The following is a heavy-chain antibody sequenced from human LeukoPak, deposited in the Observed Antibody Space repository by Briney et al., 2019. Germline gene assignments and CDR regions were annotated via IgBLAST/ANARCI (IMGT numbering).Heavy chain of an antibody. Sequence: AGGSLKLSCAASGFTFSGSAMHWVRQASGKGLEWVGRIRSKANSYATAYAASVKGRFTISRDDSKNTAYLQMNSLKTEDTAVYYCTRRENDFWSGYDNPFFYYWGQGTLVTVSS. CDR1: GFTFSGSA. V-gene: IGHV3-73*01. J-gene: IGHJ4*02. CDR2: IRSKANSYAT. D-gene: IGHD3-3*01. CDR3: TRRENDFWSGYDNPFFYY.